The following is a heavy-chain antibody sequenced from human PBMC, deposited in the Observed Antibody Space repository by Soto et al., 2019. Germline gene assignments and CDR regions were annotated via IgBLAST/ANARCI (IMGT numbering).Heavy chain of an antibody. CDR1: GGTFISYA. D-gene: IGHD3-22*01. V-gene: IGHV1-69*06. J-gene: IGHJ5*02. Sequence: ASVKVSCKASGGTFISYAISWVRQAPGQGFEWMGGIIPIVAAADYAQKFQGRVSITADKSTNTVYMELSSLRSEDTAVYYCARGRVPYYLDSRADFNNWFDLWGQGTLVTVSS. CDR2: IIPIVAAA. CDR3: ARGRVPYYLDSRADFNNWFDL.